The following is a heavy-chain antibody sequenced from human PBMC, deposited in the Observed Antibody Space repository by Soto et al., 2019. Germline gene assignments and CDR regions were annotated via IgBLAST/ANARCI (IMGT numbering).Heavy chain of an antibody. Sequence: EVQLVESGGGLVQPGRSLRLSCAASGFTFDDYAMHWVRQAPGKGLEWVSGISWNSGSIGYADSVKGRFTISRDNAKNSLYLQMNSLRPEDTALYYCAKAGYSSSWYQKTGWFDPWGQGTLVTVSS. D-gene: IGHD6-13*01. V-gene: IGHV3-9*01. CDR2: ISWNSGSI. J-gene: IGHJ5*02. CDR3: AKAGYSSSWYQKTGWFDP. CDR1: GFTFDDYA.